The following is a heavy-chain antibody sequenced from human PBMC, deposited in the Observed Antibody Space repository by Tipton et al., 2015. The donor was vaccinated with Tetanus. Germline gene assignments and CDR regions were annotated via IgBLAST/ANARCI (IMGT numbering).Heavy chain of an antibody. CDR2: ISSSGSTI. V-gene: IGHV3-11*01. Sequence: GSLRLSCAASGFTFSDYYMSWIRQAPGKGLEWVSYISSSGSTIYYADSVKGRFTISRDNAKNSLYLQMNSLRAEDTAVYYCASETAFGGFHAFDIWGQGTMVTVSS. D-gene: IGHD3-3*01. CDR3: ASETAFGGFHAFDI. J-gene: IGHJ3*02. CDR1: GFTFSDYY.